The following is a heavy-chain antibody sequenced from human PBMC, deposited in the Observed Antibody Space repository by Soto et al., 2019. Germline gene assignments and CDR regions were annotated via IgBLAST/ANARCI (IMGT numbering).Heavy chain of an antibody. J-gene: IGHJ2*01. CDR3: ARGGRSLVQAEDGIRYVRSVSAFLLNRSSDL. V-gene: IGHV4-34*01. CDR2: INHSGST. Sequence: PGKGLEWIGEINHSGSTNYNPSLKSRVTISVDTSKNQFSLKLSSVTAADTAVYYCARGGRSLVQAEDGIRYVRSVSAFLLNRSSDL. D-gene: IGHD3-10*02.